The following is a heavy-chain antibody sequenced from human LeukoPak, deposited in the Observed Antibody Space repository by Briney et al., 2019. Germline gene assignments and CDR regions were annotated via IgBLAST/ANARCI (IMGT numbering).Heavy chain of an antibody. V-gene: IGHV1-18*01. J-gene: IGHJ4*02. CDR3: ARIASDGSGTNHY. D-gene: IGHD3-10*01. Sequence: GASLKVSCKASGYMFSSYGITWVRQAPGQGLEWMGWISAYNGNTKSAQNLQGSVIMTTDTSTNTAHMELRSLRSDDTAVYYCARIASDGSGTNHYWGQGTQVIVSS. CDR1: GYMFSSYG. CDR2: ISAYNGNT.